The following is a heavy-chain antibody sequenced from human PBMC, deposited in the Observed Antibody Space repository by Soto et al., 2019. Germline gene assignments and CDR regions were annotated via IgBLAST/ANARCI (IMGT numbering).Heavy chain of an antibody. Sequence: VKVSCKASGGTFSSYTISWVRQAPGQGLEWMGRIIPILGIANYAQKFQGRVTITADKSTSTAYMELSSLRSEDTAVYYCARDGSGYCSSPSCYIDYWGQGTLVTVSS. CDR3: ARDGSGYCSSPSCYIDY. CDR2: IIPILGIA. D-gene: IGHD2-2*02. CDR1: GGTFSSYT. V-gene: IGHV1-69*04. J-gene: IGHJ4*02.